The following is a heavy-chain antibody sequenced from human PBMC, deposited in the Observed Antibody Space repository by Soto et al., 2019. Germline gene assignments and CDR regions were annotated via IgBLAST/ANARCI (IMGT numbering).Heavy chain of an antibody. J-gene: IGHJ4*02. CDR2: IYHSGGT. CDR1: GYSSRSGYY. D-gene: IGHD6-19*01. CDR3: AGTDSYTSGLDY. V-gene: IGHV4-38-2*01. Sequence: SETLSLTCAVSGYSSRSGYYWAWIRQPPGKGLEYIGSIYHSGGTFYNPSRKSRITMSVDTAKEQFSLRLSAMTAADTAVYFCAGTDSYTSGLDYWGQGTVVTVSS.